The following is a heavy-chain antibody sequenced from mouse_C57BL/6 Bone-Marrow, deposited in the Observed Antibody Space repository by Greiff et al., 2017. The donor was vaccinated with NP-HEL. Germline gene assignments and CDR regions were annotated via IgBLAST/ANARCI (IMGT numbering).Heavy chain of an antibody. V-gene: IGHV3-8*01. Sequence: EVKLMESGPGLAKPSQTLSLTCSVTGYSITSAYWNWIRKFPGNKLEYMGYISYSGSNYYNPSLKSRLSITRDTSKNQYYLQLNSLTTEDTATYYCARSPYGSYWFAYWGQGTLVTVSA. CDR2: ISYSGSN. J-gene: IGHJ3*01. CDR3: ARSPYGSYWFAY. D-gene: IGHD2-2*01. CDR1: GYSITSAY.